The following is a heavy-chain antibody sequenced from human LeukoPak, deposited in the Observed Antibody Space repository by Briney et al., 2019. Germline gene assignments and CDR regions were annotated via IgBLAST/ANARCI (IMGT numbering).Heavy chain of an antibody. J-gene: IGHJ3*02. CDR2: FDPEDGET. CDR3: ATEVGAHDAFDI. CDR1: GYTLTELS. V-gene: IGHV1-24*01. D-gene: IGHD1-26*01. Sequence: ASVKVSCKVSGYTLTELSMHWVRQAPGKGLEWMGDFDPEDGETIYAQKFQGRVTMTEDTSTDTAYMELSSLRSEDTAVYYCATEVGAHDAFDIWGQGTMVTVSS.